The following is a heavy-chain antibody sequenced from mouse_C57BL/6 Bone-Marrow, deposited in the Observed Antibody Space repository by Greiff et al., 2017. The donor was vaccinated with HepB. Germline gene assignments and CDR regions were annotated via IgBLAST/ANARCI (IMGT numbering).Heavy chain of an antibody. D-gene: IGHD4-1*01. CDR3: ARHGANWDWYFDV. J-gene: IGHJ1*03. CDR2: ISSGGSYT. Sequence: EVMLVESGGDLVKPGGSLKLSCAASGFTFSSYGMSWVRQTPDKRLEWVATISSGGSYTYYPDSVKGRFTITRDNAKNTLYLQMRSLKSEGTAMYYCARHGANWDWYFDVWGTGTTVTVSS. V-gene: IGHV5-6*02. CDR1: GFTFSSYG.